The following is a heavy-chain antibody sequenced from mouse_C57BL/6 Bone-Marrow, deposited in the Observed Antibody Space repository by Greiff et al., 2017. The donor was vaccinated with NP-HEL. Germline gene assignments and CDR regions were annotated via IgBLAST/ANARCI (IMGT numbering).Heavy chain of an antibody. CDR3: ARGGYGSSSWFAY. Sequence: VQLQQSGAELMKPGASVKLSCKATGYTFTGYWIEWVKQRPGHGLEWIGEILPGSGSTNYNEKFKGKATFTADTSSNTAYMQLGSLTTEDSAIYYCARGGYGSSSWFAYWGQGTLVTVSA. D-gene: IGHD1-1*01. V-gene: IGHV1-9*01. CDR1: GYTFTGYW. CDR2: ILPGSGST. J-gene: IGHJ3*01.